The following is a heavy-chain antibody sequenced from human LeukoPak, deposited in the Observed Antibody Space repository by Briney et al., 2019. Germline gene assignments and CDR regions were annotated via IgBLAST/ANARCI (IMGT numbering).Heavy chain of an antibody. Sequence: GASVKVSCKASGYTFTSYYMHWVRQAPGQGLEWMGWISAYNGNTNYAQKLQGRVTMTTDTSTSTAYMELRSLGSDDTAVYYCARASRGIQPNDYWGQGTLVTVSS. CDR3: ARASRGIQPNDY. J-gene: IGHJ4*02. D-gene: IGHD1-14*01. CDR1: GYTFTSYY. CDR2: ISAYNGNT. V-gene: IGHV1-18*04.